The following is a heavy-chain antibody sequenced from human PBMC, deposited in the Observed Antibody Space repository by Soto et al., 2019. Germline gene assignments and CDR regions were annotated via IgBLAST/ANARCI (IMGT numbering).Heavy chain of an antibody. J-gene: IGHJ4*02. Sequence: GGSLRLSCAASGFTFSSYAMSWVRQAPGKGLEWVSGISGSGGNTYYADSVKGRFTISRDNSKNTLYLQMNSMRAEDTAVYYCTADKGRYIYTWSGFGWGQGTLVTVSS. V-gene: IGHV3-23*01. D-gene: IGHD2-2*02. CDR2: ISGSGGNT. CDR3: TADKGRYIYTWSGFG. CDR1: GFTFSSYA.